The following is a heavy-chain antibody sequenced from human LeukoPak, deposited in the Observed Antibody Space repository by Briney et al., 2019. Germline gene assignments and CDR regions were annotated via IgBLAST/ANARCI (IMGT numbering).Heavy chain of an antibody. V-gene: IGHV5-51*01. CDR3: ARLQYCSGGSCYSFDY. CDR2: IYPGDSDT. J-gene: IGHJ4*02. D-gene: IGHD2-15*01. Sequence: GESLKISCKGSGYSFTSYWIGWVRQMPGKGLEWMGIIYPGDSDTRYSPSFQGQVTTSADKSISTAYLQWSSLKASDTAMYYCARLQYCSGGSCYSFDYWGQGTLVTVSS. CDR1: GYSFTSYW.